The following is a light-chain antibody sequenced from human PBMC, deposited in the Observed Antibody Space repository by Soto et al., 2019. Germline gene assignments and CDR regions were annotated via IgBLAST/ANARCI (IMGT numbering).Light chain of an antibody. V-gene: IGKV3-20*01. Sequence: EIVLTQSPGTLSLSPGERATLSCRASQSVSSSYFAWYQQKPGQAPRLLIYGASSRATGIPDRFSGSGSGTDFTLTISRLEPEDFAAYYCQQYSSSTGTFGQGTKLEIK. CDR2: GAS. CDR3: QQYSSSTGT. J-gene: IGKJ2*01. CDR1: QSVSSSY.